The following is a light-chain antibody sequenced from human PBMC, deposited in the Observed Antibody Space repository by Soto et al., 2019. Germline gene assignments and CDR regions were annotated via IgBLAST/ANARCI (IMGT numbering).Light chain of an antibody. J-gene: IGLJ2*01. V-gene: IGLV2-14*01. CDR2: AVT. Sequence: QSALTQPASVSGSPGQSITISCTGTSSDVGGDKFVSWYQQHPGKAPKLIIYAVTDRPSGVADRFSGSKSGDTASLTISGLQAEDEAHYYCSSFTSSTTLLFGGGTKLTVL. CDR3: SSFTSSTTLL. CDR1: SSDVGGDKF.